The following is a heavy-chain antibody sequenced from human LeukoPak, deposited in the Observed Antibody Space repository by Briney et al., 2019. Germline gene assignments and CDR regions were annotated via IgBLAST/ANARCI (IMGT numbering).Heavy chain of an antibody. D-gene: IGHD2-8*01. CDR2: ISSSGDII. J-gene: IGHJ6*02. CDR1: RFTFTDYY. V-gene: IGHV3-11*04. CDR3: AKDPRLYAYYYYGMDV. Sequence: GGSLRLSCAASRFTFTDYYMSWVRQAPGKGLEWGSYISSSGDIIYYADSVKGRFTISRDNAKNSLYLQMNSLRAEDTAVYYCAKDPRLYAYYYYGMDVWGQGTTVTVSS.